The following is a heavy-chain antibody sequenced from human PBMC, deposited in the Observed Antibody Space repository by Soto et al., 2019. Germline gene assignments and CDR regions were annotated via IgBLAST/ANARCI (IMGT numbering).Heavy chain of an antibody. CDR3: ARTGSRYGANAFDL. D-gene: IGHD5-18*01. CDR1: GGSISSSPYS. V-gene: IGHV4-30-2*01. J-gene: IGHJ3*01. Sequence: QLHLQESGSGLVKPSQTLSLTCAVSGGSISSSPYSWSWIRQPPGQGLEWIGYILQSGSAYYNPSLKSRATISVDTSKNQFSLNLSSMTAGDTAVYYCARTGSRYGANAFDLWGQGTIVTVSS. CDR2: ILQSGSA.